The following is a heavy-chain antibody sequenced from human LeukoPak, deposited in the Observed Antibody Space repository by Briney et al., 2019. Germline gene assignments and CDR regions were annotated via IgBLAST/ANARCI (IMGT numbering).Heavy chain of an antibody. J-gene: IGHJ4*02. D-gene: IGHD2-2*02. V-gene: IGHV3-30*19. CDR2: IWYDGSNK. CDR1: GFTFSSYG. CDR3: ARDPDQLLYRYFDY. Sequence: GRSLRLSCAASGFTFSSYGMHWVRQAPGKGLEWVAVIWYDGSNKYYADSVKGRFTISRDNSKNTLYLQMNSLRAEDTAVYYCARDPDQLLYRYFDYWGQGTLVTVSS.